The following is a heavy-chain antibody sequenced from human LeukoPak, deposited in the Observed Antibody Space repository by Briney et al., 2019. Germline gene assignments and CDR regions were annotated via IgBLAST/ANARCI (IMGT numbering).Heavy chain of an antibody. D-gene: IGHD3-10*01. J-gene: IGHJ4*02. V-gene: IGHV3-30-3*01. CDR2: ISYDGSNK. CDR1: GFTFSSYA. Sequence: PGGSLRLSCAASGFTFSSYAMHWVRQAPGKGLEWVAVISYDGSNKYYADSVKGRFTISRDNSKNTLYLQMNSLRAEDTAVYYCARDHLGDPPPFYFDYWGQGTLVTVSS. CDR3: ARDHLGDPPPFYFDY.